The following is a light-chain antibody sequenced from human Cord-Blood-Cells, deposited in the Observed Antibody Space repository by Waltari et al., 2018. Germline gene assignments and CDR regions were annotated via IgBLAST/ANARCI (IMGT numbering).Light chain of an antibody. CDR2: ASS. V-gene: IGKV1-12*01. CDR1: QGISSW. J-gene: IGKJ5*01. Sequence: IQMTLSPSSLSASVVDTVILTCRASQGISSWLAWYQQKPGKVPKLLIYASSSLQSGFPSRFSGSGSGTDFTLTISSLQPEDFATYYCQQANSFPITCGQGTRLEIK. CDR3: QQANSFPIT.